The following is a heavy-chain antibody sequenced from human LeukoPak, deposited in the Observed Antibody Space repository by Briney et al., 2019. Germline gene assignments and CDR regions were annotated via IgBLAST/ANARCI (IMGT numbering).Heavy chain of an antibody. D-gene: IGHD3-22*01. CDR3: ARGHYYDSSGYYPPDY. V-gene: IGHV4-61*05. Sequence: SETLSLTCTVSGGSISSSSYYWGWIRQPPGKGLEWIGYIYYSGSTNYNPSLKSRVTISVDTSKNQFSLKLSSVTAADTAVYYCARGHYYDSSGYYPPDYWGQGTLVTVSS. CDR1: GGSISSSSYY. CDR2: IYYSGST. J-gene: IGHJ4*02.